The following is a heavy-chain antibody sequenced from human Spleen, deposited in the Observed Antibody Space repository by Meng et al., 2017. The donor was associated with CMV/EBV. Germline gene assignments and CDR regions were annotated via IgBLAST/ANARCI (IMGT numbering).Heavy chain of an antibody. CDR3: VRDRAPDYYEPGTYARFDP. CDR2: IKPNIGGT. J-gene: IGHJ5*02. CDR1: GYTFTGYY. V-gene: IGHV1-2*02. D-gene: IGHD3-22*01. Sequence: ASVKVSCKASGYTFTGYYVHWVRQAPGQGPEWMGWIKPNIGGTKYAQKFQGRVTLTRDVSITTAYLELSRLGSDDTAVYYCVRDRAPDYYEPGTYARFDPCGQGTLVTVSS.